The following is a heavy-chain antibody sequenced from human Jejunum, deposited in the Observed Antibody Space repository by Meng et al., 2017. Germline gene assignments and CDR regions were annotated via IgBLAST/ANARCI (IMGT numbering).Heavy chain of an antibody. J-gene: IGHJ4*02. D-gene: IGHD3/OR15-3a*01. V-gene: IGHV4-34*02. CDR2: ITDSGRT. CDR1: DESFGGYY. CDR3: ARVLGLPTYEFWSGRDKSTYFFDY. Sequence: QVQVQQWGAGRVKASETLSVTCGGSDESFGGYYWSWIRQSPGRGLEWIGEITDSGRTNYNPSLKNRVTISIDMSKRQVSLRLTSVTAADTAVYYCARVLGLPTYEFWSGRDKSTYFFDYWGQGTLVTVSS.